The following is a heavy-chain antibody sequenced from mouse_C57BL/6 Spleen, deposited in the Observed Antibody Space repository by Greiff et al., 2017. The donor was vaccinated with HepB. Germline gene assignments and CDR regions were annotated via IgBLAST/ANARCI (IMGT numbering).Heavy chain of an antibody. J-gene: IGHJ2*03. D-gene: IGHD1-1*01. CDR1: GFTFSSYA. Sequence: EVMLVESGEGLVKPGGSLKLSCAASGFTFSSYAMSWVRQTPEKRLEWVAYISSGGDYIYYADTVKGRFTISRDIARNTLYLQMSSLKSEDTAMYYCTRVATGSSWDYWGQGTSLTVSS. CDR3: TRVATGSSWDY. CDR2: ISSGGDYI. V-gene: IGHV5-9-1*02.